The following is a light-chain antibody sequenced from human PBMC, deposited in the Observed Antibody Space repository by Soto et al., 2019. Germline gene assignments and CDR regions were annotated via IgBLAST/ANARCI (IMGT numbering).Light chain of an antibody. CDR1: GSTFGAGSD. Sequence: QSVLTQPPSVSGAPGQRVTISCTGSGSTFGAGSDVHWYQQVPGTAPKLLISYNTNRPSGVPDRFSGSKSGTSASLAISGLQSGDEADYYCAAWDDSLNGVIFGGGTKLTVL. CDR2: YNT. V-gene: IGLV1-40*01. J-gene: IGLJ2*01. CDR3: AAWDDSLNGVI.